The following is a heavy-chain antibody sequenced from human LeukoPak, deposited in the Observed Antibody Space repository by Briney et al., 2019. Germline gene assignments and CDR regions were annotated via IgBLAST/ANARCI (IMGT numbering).Heavy chain of an antibody. CDR2: INPNSGGT. V-gene: IGHV1-2*02. CDR1: GYTFTGYY. D-gene: IGHD6-19*01. J-gene: IGHJ4*02. Sequence: ASVKVSCKASGYTFTGYYMHWVRQAPGQGLEWMGWINPNSGGTNYAQKFQGRVTMTRDMSPSTVYMELSSLRSEDTAVYYCARCRDSSGWYMGFDYWGQGTLVTVSS. CDR3: ARCRDSSGWYMGFDY.